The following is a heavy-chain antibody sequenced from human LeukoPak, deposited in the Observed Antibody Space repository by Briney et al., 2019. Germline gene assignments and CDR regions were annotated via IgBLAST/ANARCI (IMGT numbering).Heavy chain of an antibody. Sequence: GGSLRLSCAASGFTFSSYSMNWVRQAPGKGLEWVSSISGSSTYIYYADSVKGRFTISRDNAKNSLYLQMNSLRAEDTAVYYCARDYTVTPRLHYWGQGTLVTVSS. J-gene: IGHJ4*02. V-gene: IGHV3-21*01. CDR1: GFTFSSYS. CDR2: ISGSSTYI. CDR3: ARDYTVTPRLHY. D-gene: IGHD4-17*01.